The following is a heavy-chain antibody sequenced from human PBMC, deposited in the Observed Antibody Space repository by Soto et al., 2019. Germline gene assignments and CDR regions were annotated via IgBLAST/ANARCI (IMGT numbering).Heavy chain of an antibody. CDR3: AGDDLLCSGVISSGLPMPL. D-gene: IGHD2-15*01. CDR1: GFTVSSKY. V-gene: IGHV3-66*01. Sequence: EVQLVESGGVLVQPGGSLRLSCAASGFTVSSKYMSWVRQAPGKGLEWVAVIQRGGSIYYADSVKGRFAISRDSSKNTFYLQMTTLRVKHPAVYYCAGDDLLCSGVISSGLPMPLWAKGPT. CDR2: IQRGGSI. J-gene: IGHJ6*03.